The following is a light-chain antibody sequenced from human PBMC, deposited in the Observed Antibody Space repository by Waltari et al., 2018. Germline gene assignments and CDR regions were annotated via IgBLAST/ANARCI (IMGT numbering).Light chain of an antibody. CDR3: QHYLRLPVT. Sequence: EIVLTQSPGTLSLSVGERATVSCRASESVRRALAWYQQKPCKAPRLLIYGASTRATGIPDRFSGSGSGTDFSLTISRLEPDDFAVYYCQHYLRLPVTFGQGTTVEI. V-gene: IGKV3-20*01. CDR2: GAS. CDR1: ESVRRA. J-gene: IGKJ1*01.